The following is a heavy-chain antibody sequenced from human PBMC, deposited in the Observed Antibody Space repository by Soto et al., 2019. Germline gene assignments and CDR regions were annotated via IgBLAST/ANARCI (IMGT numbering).Heavy chain of an antibody. CDR2: ISAYNGNT. CDR3: XXXXXXXXXXXXFQH. CDR1: GYTFTSYG. J-gene: IGHJ1*01. V-gene: IGHV1-18*01. Sequence: QVQLVQSGAEVKKPGASVKVSCKASGYTFTSYGISWVRQAPGQGLEWMGWISAYNGNTNYAQKLQGRVTMTTDTXXXXXXXXXXXXXXXXXXXXXXXXXXXXXXXXXXFQHXGQGTLVTVXS.